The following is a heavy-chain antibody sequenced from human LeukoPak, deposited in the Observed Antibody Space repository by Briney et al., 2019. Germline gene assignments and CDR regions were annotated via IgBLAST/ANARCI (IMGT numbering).Heavy chain of an antibody. V-gene: IGHV4-39*07. CDR3: TRDSQLEWFYA. J-gene: IGHJ5*02. Sequence: SETLSLTCSVSGDSISRSSYYWGWIRQSPGEGLEWIGTIYYDGSTYYNPSLKSRVTISMDTSKNQFSLNLSSVTAADTAVYYCTRDSQLEWFYAWSQGTLVTVSS. CDR2: IYYDGST. D-gene: IGHD3-10*01. CDR1: GDSISRSSYY.